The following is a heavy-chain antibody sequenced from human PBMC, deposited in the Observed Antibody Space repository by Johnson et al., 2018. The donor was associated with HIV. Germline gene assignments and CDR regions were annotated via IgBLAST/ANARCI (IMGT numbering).Heavy chain of an antibody. D-gene: IGHD6-13*01. CDR1: GFTVSNNY. Sequence: VQLVESGGGLVQPGGSLRLSCAASGFTVSNNYMSWVRQAPGKGLEWVSVISGSGGSTYYADSVKGRFTISRDNSKNTLYLQMNSLRAEDTAVYYCAKGKDSSSWFDAFDIWGQGTMVTVAS. V-gene: IGHV3-23*04. J-gene: IGHJ3*02. CDR3: AKGKDSSSWFDAFDI. CDR2: ISGSGGST.